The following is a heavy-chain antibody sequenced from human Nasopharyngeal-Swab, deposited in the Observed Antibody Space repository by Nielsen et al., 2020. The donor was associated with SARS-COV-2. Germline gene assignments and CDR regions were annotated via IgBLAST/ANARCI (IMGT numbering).Heavy chain of an antibody. CDR1: GFTFSSYA. J-gene: IGHJ4*02. CDR3: ADPPFSEY. CDR2: ISGSGGST. Sequence: GGSLRLSCAASGFTFSSYAMSWVRQAPGKGLEWVSTISGSGGSTNYADSVKGRFTISRDNSENTLYLQMNSLRAEDTAVYYCADPPFSEYWGQGTLVTVSS. V-gene: IGHV3-23*01.